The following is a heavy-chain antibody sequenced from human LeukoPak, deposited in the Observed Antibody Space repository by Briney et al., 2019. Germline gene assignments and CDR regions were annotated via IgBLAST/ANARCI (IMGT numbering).Heavy chain of an antibody. D-gene: IGHD2-8*01. J-gene: IGHJ4*02. Sequence: GGSLRLSCAASGFSFSNYGMHWVRQAPGKGLEWVANIKQDGSEKYYVDSVKGRFTISRDNAKNSMYLQMNSLRAEDTAVYYCARDGNGGFDYWGQGTLVTVSS. CDR1: GFSFSNYG. CDR2: IKQDGSEK. V-gene: IGHV3-7*05. CDR3: ARDGNGGFDY.